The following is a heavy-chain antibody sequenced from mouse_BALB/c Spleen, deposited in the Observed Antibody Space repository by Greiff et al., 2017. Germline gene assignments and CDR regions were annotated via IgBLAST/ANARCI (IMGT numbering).Heavy chain of an antibody. V-gene: IGHV5-6-5*01. CDR1: GFTFSSYA. Sequence: DVKLVESGGGLVKPGGSLKLSCAASGFTFSSYAMSWVRQTPEKRLEWVASISSGGSTYYPDSVKGRFTISRDNARNILYLQMSSLRSEDTAMYYCARLITYYAMDYWGQGTSVTVSS. J-gene: IGHJ4*01. CDR2: ISSGGST. CDR3: ARLITYYAMDY. D-gene: IGHD2-4*01.